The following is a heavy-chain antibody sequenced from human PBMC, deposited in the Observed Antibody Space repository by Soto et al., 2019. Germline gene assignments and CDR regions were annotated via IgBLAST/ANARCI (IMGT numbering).Heavy chain of an antibody. D-gene: IGHD5-12*01. CDR2: IYPSGST. CDR1: GGSISGHS. CDR3: VRGRSYSVYDF. Sequence: PSETLSLTCTVSGGSISGHSWIWIRQSAGGGLEWIGHIYPSGSTSYNPSLRSRVTMSLDTSKNQIFLNLTSVTAADTAVFYCVRGRSYSVYDFWGPGTLITVSS. V-gene: IGHV4-4*07. J-gene: IGHJ4*01.